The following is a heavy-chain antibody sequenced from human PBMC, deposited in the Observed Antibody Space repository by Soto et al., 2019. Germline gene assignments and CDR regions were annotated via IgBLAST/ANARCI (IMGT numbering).Heavy chain of an antibody. Sequence: QVQLVQSGAEVKKHGSSVKVSCKASGGTFSSYAISWVRQAPGQGLEWMGGIIPIFGTANYAQKFQGRVTITADESTSTAYMELSSLRSEDTAVYYCARVKGDGNYEHYYFDYWGQGTLVTVSS. J-gene: IGHJ4*02. D-gene: IGHD4-17*01. V-gene: IGHV1-69*12. CDR2: IIPIFGTA. CDR1: GGTFSSYA. CDR3: ARVKGDGNYEHYYFDY.